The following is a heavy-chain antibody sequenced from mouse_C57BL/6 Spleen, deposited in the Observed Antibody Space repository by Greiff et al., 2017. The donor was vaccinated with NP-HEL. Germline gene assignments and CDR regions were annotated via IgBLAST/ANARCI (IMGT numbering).Heavy chain of an antibody. Sequence: QVQLKQSGAELVRPGASVKLSCKASGYTFTDYYINWVKQRPGQGLEWIARIYPGGGNTYYNEKFKGKATLTAEKSSSTAYMQLSSLTSEDSAVYFCAGQEVYYGSMDYWGQGTSVTVSS. V-gene: IGHV1-76*01. CDR1: GYTFTDYY. CDR3: AGQEVYYGSMDY. J-gene: IGHJ4*01. D-gene: IGHD1-1*02. CDR2: IYPGGGNT.